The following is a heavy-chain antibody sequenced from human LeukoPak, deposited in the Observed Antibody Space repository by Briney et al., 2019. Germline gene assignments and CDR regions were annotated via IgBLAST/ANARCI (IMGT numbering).Heavy chain of an antibody. CDR2: IYTSGST. CDR3: ARGLFKGWFDP. J-gene: IGHJ5*02. Sequence: SQTLSLTCTVSGGSISSGSYYWSWLRQPAGTGLEWIGRIYTSGSTNYNPSLKSRVTISVDTSKNQFSLKLSSVTAADTAVYYCARGLFKGWFDPWGQGTLVTVSS. CDR1: GGSISSGSYY. V-gene: IGHV4-61*02. D-gene: IGHD2-21*01.